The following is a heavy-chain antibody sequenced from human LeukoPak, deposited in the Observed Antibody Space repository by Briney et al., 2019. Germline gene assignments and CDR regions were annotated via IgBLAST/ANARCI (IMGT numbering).Heavy chain of an antibody. D-gene: IGHD3-10*01. CDR1: GGSISSYY. CDR2: IYYSGST. Sequence: PSETLSLTCTVSGGSISSYYWSWIRQPPGKGLEWIGYIYYSGSTNYNPSLKSRVTISVDTSKNQFSLKLMSVTAADTAVYYCARDSGTTGEVKFDPWGQGILVTVSS. CDR3: ARDSGTTGEVKFDP. V-gene: IGHV4-59*12. J-gene: IGHJ5*02.